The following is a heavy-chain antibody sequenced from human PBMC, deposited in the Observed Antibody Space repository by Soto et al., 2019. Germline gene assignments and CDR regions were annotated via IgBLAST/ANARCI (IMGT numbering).Heavy chain of an antibody. CDR1: GFTFSSYA. CDR2: ISGSGGST. CDR3: AYSSARFDC. V-gene: IGHV3-23*01. J-gene: IGHJ4*02. D-gene: IGHD6-25*01. Sequence: EVQLLESGGGLVQPGGSLRLSCAASGFTFSSYAMSWVRQAPGKGLEWVSAISGSGGSTYYADSVKGRFTISRDMSRNTLYLQMYRLRAGDTAVYYCAYSSARFDCWGQGNLVTVCS.